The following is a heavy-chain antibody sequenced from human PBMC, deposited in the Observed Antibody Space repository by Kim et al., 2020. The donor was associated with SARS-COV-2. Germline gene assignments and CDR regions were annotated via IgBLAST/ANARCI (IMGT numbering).Heavy chain of an antibody. J-gene: IGHJ5*02. Sequence: GGSLRLSCAASGFTFSSYAMHWVRQAPGKGLEWVAVISYDGSNKYYADSVKGRFTISRDNSKNTLYLQMNSMRAEDTAVYYCARDRGWGAAAGTFNWFDPWGQGTLVTVSS. CDR3: ARDRGWGAAAGTFNWFDP. V-gene: IGHV3-30*04. CDR2: ISYDGSNK. D-gene: IGHD6-13*01. CDR1: GFTFSSYA.